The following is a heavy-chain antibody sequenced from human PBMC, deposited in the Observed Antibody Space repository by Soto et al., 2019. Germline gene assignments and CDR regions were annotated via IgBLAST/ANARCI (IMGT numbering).Heavy chain of an antibody. V-gene: IGHV3-74*01. CDR3: VREAFWGGYPFDY. J-gene: IGHJ4*02. CDR1: GFTFTNYW. D-gene: IGHD3-3*01. CDR2: IKSDGTTK. Sequence: PGGSLRLSCAASGFTFTNYWMHWVRLFPGEGLVWVSRIKSDGTTKNYADSVKGRFTISRDNAKNTLYLQMNGLRAEDTAVYYCVREAFWGGYPFDYWGPGILVTVSS.